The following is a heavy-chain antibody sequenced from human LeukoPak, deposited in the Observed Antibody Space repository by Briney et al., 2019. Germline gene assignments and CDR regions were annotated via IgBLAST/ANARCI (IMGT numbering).Heavy chain of an antibody. D-gene: IGHD3-10*01. V-gene: IGHV1-46*01. CDR1: GYTFTSYY. Sequence: ASVKVSCKASGYTFTSYYMHWVRQAPGQGLEWMGIINPSGGSTSYAQKLQGRVTMTRDMSTSTVYMELSSLRSEDTAVYYCARGRILPWFGELYQGENWFDPWGQGTLVTVSS. CDR2: INPSGGST. CDR3: ARGRILPWFGELYQGENWFDP. J-gene: IGHJ5*02.